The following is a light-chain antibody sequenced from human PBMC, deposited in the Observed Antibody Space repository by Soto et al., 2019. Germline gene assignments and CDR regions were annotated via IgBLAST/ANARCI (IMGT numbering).Light chain of an antibody. CDR3: QQYNIWPYT. V-gene: IGKV3-15*01. Sequence: VLRQSPATLSVSPGARATLSCRASQSVSSLLAWYQQKPRQAPRLLIYDTSTRATGIPARFSGSVSGTDFTLTISSLQSEDFAIYYCQQYNIWPYTFGQGTKVDIK. J-gene: IGKJ2*01. CDR2: DTS. CDR1: QSVSSL.